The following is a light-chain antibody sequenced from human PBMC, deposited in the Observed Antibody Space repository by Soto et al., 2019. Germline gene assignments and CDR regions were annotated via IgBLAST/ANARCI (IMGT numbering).Light chain of an antibody. CDR1: QSVSSY. V-gene: IGKV3-11*01. CDR2: DAS. J-gene: IGKJ4*01. Sequence: EIILTQSPATLSLSPRERATLSCRASQSVSSYLAWYQHKPGQAPRLLIYDASTRATGIPARFSGSGSGTDFTLTISSLEPEDFAVYYCQQRSTPLTFGGGTKVEIK. CDR3: QQRSTPLT.